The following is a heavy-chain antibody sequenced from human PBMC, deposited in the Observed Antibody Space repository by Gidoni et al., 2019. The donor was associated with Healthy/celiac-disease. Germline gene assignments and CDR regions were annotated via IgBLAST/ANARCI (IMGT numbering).Heavy chain of an antibody. CDR2: IYYSGST. CDR3: ARDGMADYYYYYGMDV. J-gene: IGHJ6*02. D-gene: IGHD6-19*01. Sequence: QVQLQESGPGLVKPSEPLSLTCTVSGGSLSRYYWSWIRQPPGKGLEWIGYIYYSGSTNYNPSLKSRVTISVDTSKNQFSLKLSSVTAADTAVYYCARDGMADYYYYYGMDVWGQGTTVTVSS. CDR1: GGSLSRYY. V-gene: IGHV4-59*01.